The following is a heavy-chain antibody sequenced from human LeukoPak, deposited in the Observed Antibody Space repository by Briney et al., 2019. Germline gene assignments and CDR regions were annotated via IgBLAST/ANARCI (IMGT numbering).Heavy chain of an antibody. D-gene: IGHD1-1*01. J-gene: IGHJ4*02. CDR3: AKATGTLGN. Sequence: GGSLRLSCAASGFTFSSYAMSWVRQAPGKGLQWVSIISNSDGNTYYADSVKGRLTISRDNSKNTLYLQMNSLTAEDTAIYYCAKATGTLGNWSQGILVTVSS. CDR1: GFTFSSYA. V-gene: IGHV3-23*01. CDR2: ISNSDGNT.